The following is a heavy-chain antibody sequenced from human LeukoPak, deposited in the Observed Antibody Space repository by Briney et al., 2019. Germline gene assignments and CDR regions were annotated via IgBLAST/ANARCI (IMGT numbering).Heavy chain of an antibody. CDR1: GGSISSSSYY. CDR2: IYYSGST. Sequence: SETLSLTCTVSGGSISSSSYYWGWIRQPPGKGLEWIGSIYYSGSTYYNPSLKSRVTISVDTSKNQFSLKLSSVTAADTAVYYCARSSMFRGVTVDYWGQGTLVTVSS. J-gene: IGHJ4*02. CDR3: ARSSMFRGVTVDY. V-gene: IGHV4-39*01. D-gene: IGHD3-10*01.